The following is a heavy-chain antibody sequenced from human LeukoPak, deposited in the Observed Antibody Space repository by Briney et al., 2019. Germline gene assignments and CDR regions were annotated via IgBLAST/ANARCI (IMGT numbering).Heavy chain of an antibody. Sequence: PSETLSLTCTVSGGSISSGDYYWSWIRQPPGKGLEWIGYIYYSGSTYYNPSLKSRVTISVDTSKNQFSLKLSSVTAADTAVYYCASAERFAEPVDYWGQGILVTVSS. J-gene: IGHJ4*02. CDR3: ASAERFAEPVDY. CDR2: IYYSGST. CDR1: GGSISSGDYY. V-gene: IGHV4-30-4*08. D-gene: IGHD1-26*01.